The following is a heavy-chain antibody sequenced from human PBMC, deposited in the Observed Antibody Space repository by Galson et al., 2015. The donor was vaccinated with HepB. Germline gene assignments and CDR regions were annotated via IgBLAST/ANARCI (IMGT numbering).Heavy chain of an antibody. CDR3: AKNRALFYYYYGMDV. V-gene: IGHV3-23*01. CDR1: GFTFSSYA. D-gene: IGHD2/OR15-2a*01. CDR2: ISGSGDST. J-gene: IGHJ6*02. Sequence: SLRLSCAASGFTFSSYAMSWVRQAPGKGLEWVSAISGSGDSTYYADSVKGRFTISRDNSNNTLYLQINSLRAEDTAVYYCAKNRALFYYYYGMDVWGQGTTVTVSS.